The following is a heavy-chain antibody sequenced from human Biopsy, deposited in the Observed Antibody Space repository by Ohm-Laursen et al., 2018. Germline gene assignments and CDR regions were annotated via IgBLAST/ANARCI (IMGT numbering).Heavy chain of an antibody. J-gene: IGHJ2*01. V-gene: IGHV4-59*08. Sequence: SDTLSLTCTVSGGSISNLYWSWIRQPPGKGLEWIGYMYYSGNTNYNPSLKSRVTISVDTSKNQLSLKLRSVTAADTAVYYCARHAPSYSGSYWRYFDLWGRGTLVTVSS. CDR3: ARHAPSYSGSYWRYFDL. CDR2: MYYSGNT. D-gene: IGHD1-26*01. CDR1: GGSISNLY.